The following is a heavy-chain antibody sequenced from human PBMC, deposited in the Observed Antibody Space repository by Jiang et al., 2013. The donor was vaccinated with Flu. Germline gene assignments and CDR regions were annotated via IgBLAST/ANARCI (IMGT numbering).Heavy chain of an antibody. J-gene: IGHJ4*02. D-gene: IGHD1-26*01. Sequence: PGLVKPSETLSLTCTVSGGSISSSSYYWGWIRQPPGKGLEWIGSIYYSGSTYYNPSLKSRVTISVDTSKNQFSLKLSSVTAADTAVYYCASPSYSGSYYYFDYWGQGTLVTVSS. CDR3: ASPSYSGSYYYFDY. V-gene: IGHV4-39*07. CDR1: GGSISSSSYY. CDR2: IYYSGST.